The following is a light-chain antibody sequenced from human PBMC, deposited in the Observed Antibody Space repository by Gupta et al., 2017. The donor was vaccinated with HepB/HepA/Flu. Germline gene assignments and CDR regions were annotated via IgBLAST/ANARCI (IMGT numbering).Light chain of an antibody. CDR3: AAWDDSLNGQV. J-gene: IGLJ3*02. CDR1: SSNIGGNT. Sequence: QSVLPPPPSSSATPGQRVTISCSGSSSNIGGNTVNWYQQLPGTAPKLPIYSNNQRPSGVPDRFSGSKSGTSASLAISGLQAEDEADYYCAAWDDSLNGQVFGGGTKLTVL. V-gene: IGLV1-44*01. CDR2: SNN.